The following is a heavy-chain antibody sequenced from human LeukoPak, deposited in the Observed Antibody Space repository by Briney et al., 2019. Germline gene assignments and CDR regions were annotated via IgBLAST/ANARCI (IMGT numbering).Heavy chain of an antibody. D-gene: IGHD2/OR15-2a*01. CDR3: AGHHPRNTVDF. CDR2: ISYSGST. J-gene: IGHJ4*02. Sequence: SETLSLTCAVYGGSFSSYYWSWIRQPPVKGLEWIGYISYSGSTNYNPSLKSRVTISLDTSKNQFSLKLSSVTAADTAVYYCAGHHPRNTVDFWGQGTLVTVSS. CDR1: GGSFSSYY. V-gene: IGHV4-59*08.